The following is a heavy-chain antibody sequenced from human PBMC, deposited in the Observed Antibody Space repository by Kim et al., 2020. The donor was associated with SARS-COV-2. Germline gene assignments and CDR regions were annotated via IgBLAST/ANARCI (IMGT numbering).Heavy chain of an antibody. CDR3: ARDAEYQLLSPHDAYFDY. Sequence: GGSLRLSCAASGFTFSSYEMNWVRQAPGKGLEWVSYISSSGSTIYYADSVKGRFTISRDNAKNSLYLQMNSLRAEDTAVYYCARDAEYQLLSPHDAYFDYWGQGTLVTVSS. CDR2: ISSSGSTI. CDR1: GFTFSSYE. D-gene: IGHD2-2*01. J-gene: IGHJ4*02. V-gene: IGHV3-48*03.